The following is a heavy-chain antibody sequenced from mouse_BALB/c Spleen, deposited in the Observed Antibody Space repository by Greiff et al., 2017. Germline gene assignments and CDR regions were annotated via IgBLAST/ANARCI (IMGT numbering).Heavy chain of an antibody. V-gene: IGHV1-80*01. Sequence: QVQLQQSGAELVRPGSSVKISCKASGYAFSSYWMNWVKQRPGQGLEWIGQIYPGDGDTNYNGKFKGKATLTADKSSSTAYMQLSSLTSEDSAVYFCGRTYDGYYPSWFAYWGQGTLVTVSA. CDR3: GRTYDGYYPSWFAY. J-gene: IGHJ3*01. CDR1: GYAFSSYW. D-gene: IGHD2-3*01. CDR2: IYPGDGDT.